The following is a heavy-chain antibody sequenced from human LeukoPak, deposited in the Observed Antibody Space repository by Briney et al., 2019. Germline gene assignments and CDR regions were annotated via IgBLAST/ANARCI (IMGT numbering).Heavy chain of an antibody. D-gene: IGHD3-10*01. CDR2: IKQDGTEK. Sequence: GESLRLSCAASGFSFTTYWMSWVRQAPGKGLEWVANIKQDGTEKYYVDSVKGRFTISRDNAKNSLYLQMNSLRVEDTAVYYCEKLAKYFYGSETYYFFEHWGQGTPVTASS. J-gene: IGHJ4*02. CDR1: GFSFTTYW. CDR3: EKLAKYFYGSETYYFFEH. V-gene: IGHV3-7*01.